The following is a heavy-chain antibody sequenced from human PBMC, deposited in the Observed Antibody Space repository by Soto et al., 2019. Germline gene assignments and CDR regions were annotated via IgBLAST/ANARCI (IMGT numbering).Heavy chain of an antibody. CDR1: GASFSSYY. D-gene: IGHD3-22*01. CDR2: INHSGSP. CDR3: ARAIESMDV. Sequence: SETLSLTCAVYGASFSSYYWSWIRQSPGKGLEWIGEINHSGSPIYNPSLKSRISMSVDTSKKQFYLNLSSVTAADTAVYYCARAIESMDVWGKGTTVTVSS. J-gene: IGHJ6*03. V-gene: IGHV4-34*10.